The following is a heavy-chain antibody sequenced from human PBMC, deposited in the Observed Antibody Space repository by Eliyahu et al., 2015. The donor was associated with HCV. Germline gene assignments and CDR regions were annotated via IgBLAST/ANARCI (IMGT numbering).Heavy chain of an antibody. Sequence: EVQLVQSGGGLVQPGGSLXLSFAASGFTVSAYYMTWVRQAPGKGLEWVSSFYTGGITYYADSVRGRFTISGDNSKNTLYLQMDSLRGEDTALYYCAQSDYSSTVLGDWGQGTLVTVSS. J-gene: IGHJ4*02. D-gene: IGHD3-3*01. V-gene: IGHV3-66*01. CDR1: GFTVSAYY. CDR2: FYTGGIT. CDR3: AQSDYSSTVLGD.